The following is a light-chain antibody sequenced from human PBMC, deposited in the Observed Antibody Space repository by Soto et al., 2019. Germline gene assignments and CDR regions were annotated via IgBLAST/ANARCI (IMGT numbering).Light chain of an antibody. V-gene: IGKV1-39*01. CDR3: LQSSSITWT. CDR2: AAF. Sequence: DLQMTQSPSSLSASVGDRVTITCRASQSIGRHLTWYQQKAGKAPKLLIYAAFSLQGGVPLRFSGSGSGTDFTLTITSLQPEDVATYYCLQSSSITWTFGQGTRVEIK. CDR1: QSIGRH. J-gene: IGKJ1*01.